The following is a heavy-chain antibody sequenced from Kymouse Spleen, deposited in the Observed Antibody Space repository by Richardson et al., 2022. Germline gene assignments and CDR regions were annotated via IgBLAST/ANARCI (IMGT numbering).Heavy chain of an antibody. CDR1: GGSISSSSYY. CDR2: IYYSGST. Sequence: QLQLQESGPGLVKPSETLSLTCTVSGGSISSSSYYWGWIRQPPGKGLEWIGSIYYSGSTYYNPSLKSRVTISVDTSKNQFSLKLSSVTAADTAVYYCARLSTVTTPFDYWGQGTLVTVSS. V-gene: IGHV4-39*01. CDR3: ARLSTVTTPFDY. D-gene: IGHD4-11,IGHD4-11*01. J-gene: IGHJ4*02.